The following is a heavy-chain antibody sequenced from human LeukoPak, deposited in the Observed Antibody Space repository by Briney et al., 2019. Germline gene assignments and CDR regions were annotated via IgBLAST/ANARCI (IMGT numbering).Heavy chain of an antibody. CDR1: GGTFSSYA. CDR2: IIPIFGTA. D-gene: IGHD3-22*01. V-gene: IGHV1-69*13. CDR3: AGTDSSGYYYVGIRFDY. J-gene: IGHJ4*02. Sequence: SVKVSCKASGGTFSSYAISWVRQAPGQGLEWMGGIIPIFGTANYAQKFQGRVTITADESTSTAYMELSSLRSEDTAVYYSAGTDSSGYYYVGIRFDYWGQGTLVTVSS.